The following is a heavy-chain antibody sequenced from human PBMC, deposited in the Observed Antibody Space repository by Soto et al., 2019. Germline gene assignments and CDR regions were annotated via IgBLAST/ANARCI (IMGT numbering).Heavy chain of an antibody. Sequence: GASVKVSCKASGGTFSSYTISWVRQAPGQGLEWMGRIIPILGIANYAQKFQGRVTITADKSTSTAYMELNSLRAEDTAVYYCVSRGIVEVPPAISDYWGQGTLVNVSS. V-gene: IGHV1-69*02. CDR3: VSRGIVEVPPAISDY. J-gene: IGHJ4*02. D-gene: IGHD2-2*01. CDR2: IIPILGIA. CDR1: GGTFSSYT.